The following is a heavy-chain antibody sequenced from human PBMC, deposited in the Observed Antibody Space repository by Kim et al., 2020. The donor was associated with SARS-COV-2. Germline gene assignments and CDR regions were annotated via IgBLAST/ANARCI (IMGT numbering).Heavy chain of an antibody. CDR2: ISYDGSNK. CDR1: GFTFSSYA. Sequence: GGSLRLSCAASGFTFSSYAMHWVRQAPGKGLEWVAVISYDGSNKYYADSVKGRFTISRDNSKNTLYLQMNSLRAEDTAVYYCARDGQTTVTTWDYYYYYMDVWGKGTTVTVSS. V-gene: IGHV3-30-3*01. D-gene: IGHD4-17*01. CDR3: ARDGQTTVTTWDYYYYYMDV. J-gene: IGHJ6*03.